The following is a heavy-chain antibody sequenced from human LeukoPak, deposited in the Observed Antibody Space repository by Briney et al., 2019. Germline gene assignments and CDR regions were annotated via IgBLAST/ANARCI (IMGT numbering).Heavy chain of an antibody. CDR3: ARGREWEPKVFDY. CDR1: GGSISGYY. CDR2: IYYSGST. D-gene: IGHD1-26*01. V-gene: IGHV4-59*01. Sequence: IPSETLSLTCTVSGGSISGYYWSWIRQPPGKGLEWIGYIYYSGSTNHNPSLKSRVTISVDTSKNQFSLKLSSVTAADTAVYYCARGREWEPKVFDYWGQGTLVTVSS. J-gene: IGHJ4*02.